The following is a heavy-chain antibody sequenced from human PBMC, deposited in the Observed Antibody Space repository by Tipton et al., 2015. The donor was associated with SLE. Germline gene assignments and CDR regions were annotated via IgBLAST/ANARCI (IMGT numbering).Heavy chain of an antibody. Sequence: GSLRLSCAASGFTFSSYGMHWVRQAPGKGLEWVAFIRYDGSNKHYADSVKGRFTISRDNSKNTLYLQMNSLRAEDTAVYYCASNSYSGYDWVYWGQGTLVTVSS. CDR1: GFTFSSYG. D-gene: IGHD5-12*01. CDR2: IRYDGSNK. V-gene: IGHV3-30*02. J-gene: IGHJ4*02. CDR3: ASNSYSGYDWVY.